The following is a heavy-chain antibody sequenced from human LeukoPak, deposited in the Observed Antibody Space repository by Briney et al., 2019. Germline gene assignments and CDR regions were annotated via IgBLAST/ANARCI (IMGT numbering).Heavy chain of an antibody. CDR3: AREPRWYFDY. V-gene: IGHV3-21*01. J-gene: IGHJ4*02. CDR2: ISSSSSYI. Sequence: GGSLRLSCAASGFTFSSYSMNWVRQAPGKGLEWVSSISSSSSYIYYADSVKGRFTISRDSAKNSLYLQMNSLRAEDTAVYYCAREPRWYFDYWGQGTLVTVSS. CDR1: GFTFSSYS. D-gene: IGHD4-23*01.